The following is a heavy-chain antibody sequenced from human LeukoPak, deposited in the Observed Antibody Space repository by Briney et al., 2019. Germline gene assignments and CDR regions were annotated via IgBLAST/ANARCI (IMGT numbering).Heavy chain of an antibody. CDR2: ISSSGSTI. Sequence: GGSLRLSCAASGFTFSSYEMNWVRQAPGKGLEWVSYISSSGSTIYYADSVKGRFTISRDKSKNTLYLQMNSLRAEDTAVYYCAKGRGGNCYSSIDYWGQGTLVTVSS. V-gene: IGHV3-48*03. CDR1: GFTFSSYE. CDR3: AKGRGGNCYSSIDY. D-gene: IGHD2-15*01. J-gene: IGHJ4*02.